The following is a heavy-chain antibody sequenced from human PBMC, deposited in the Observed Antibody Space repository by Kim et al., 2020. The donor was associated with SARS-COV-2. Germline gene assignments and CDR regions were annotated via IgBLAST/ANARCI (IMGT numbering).Heavy chain of an antibody. V-gene: IGHV3-30*18. Sequence: GGSLRLSCAASGFTFSSYGMHWVRQAPGKGLEWVAVISYDGSNKYYADSVKGRFTISRDNSKNTLYLQMNSLRAEDTAVYYCAKVIGVATEDFDYWGQGTLVTVSS. D-gene: IGHD3-10*01. J-gene: IGHJ4*02. CDR1: GFTFSSYG. CDR3: AKVIGVATEDFDY. CDR2: ISYDGSNK.